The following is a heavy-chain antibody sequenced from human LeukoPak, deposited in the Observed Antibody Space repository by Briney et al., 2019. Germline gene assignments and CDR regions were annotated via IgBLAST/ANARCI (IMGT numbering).Heavy chain of an antibody. D-gene: IGHD3-9*01. CDR2: IGRQGDSDAT. J-gene: IGHJ4*02. CDR3: AGDYNFLTGLNY. Sequence: GRTLKLSCAASGLTFSGSGIQWVRQASVKGLEWLGRIGRQGDSDATRYAASLKGKFTISRVDSRNTAYLQMNSLKTEDTAVYYCAGDYNFLTGLNYWDQGTLVTVSS. CDR1: GLTFSGSG. V-gene: IGHV3-73*01.